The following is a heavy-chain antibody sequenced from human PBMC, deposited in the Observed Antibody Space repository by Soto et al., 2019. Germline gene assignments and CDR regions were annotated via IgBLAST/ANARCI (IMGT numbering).Heavy chain of an antibody. J-gene: IGHJ4*02. CDR1: GGSFSGYY. Sequence: QVQLQQWGAGLLKPSETLSLTCAVYGGSFSGYYWSWIRQPPGKGLEWIGEINHSGSTNYNPSLKSRVTISVDTSKNQFSLKLSSVTAADTAVYYCARGRWLYKVFDYWGQGTLVTVSS. CDR2: INHSGST. V-gene: IGHV4-34*01. D-gene: IGHD1-20*01. CDR3: ARGRWLYKVFDY.